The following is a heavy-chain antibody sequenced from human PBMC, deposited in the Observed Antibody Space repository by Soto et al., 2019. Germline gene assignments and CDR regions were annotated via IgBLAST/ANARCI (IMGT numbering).Heavy chain of an antibody. CDR2: INASDGNT. CDR3: AREVWDY. D-gene: IGHD2-21*01. CDR1: GYTFTSYY. Sequence: ASVKVSCKASGYTFTSYYRHWVRQAPGQRLEWMGRINASDGNTSYSQKFQGRVTITRDTSTSTAYMELSSLKSEDTAVYYCAREVWDYWGQGTLVTVSS. J-gene: IGHJ4*02. V-gene: IGHV1-3*01.